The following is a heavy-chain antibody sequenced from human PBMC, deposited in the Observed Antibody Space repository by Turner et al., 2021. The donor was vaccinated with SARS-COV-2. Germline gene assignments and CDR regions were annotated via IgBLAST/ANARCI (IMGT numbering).Heavy chain of an antibody. CDR2: IYYSGST. D-gene: IGHD3-22*01. CDR3: ATPSVSYDSSGYFHFDL. J-gene: IGHJ2*01. V-gene: IGHV4-39*01. Sequence: QLQLQESGPGLVKPSETLSLTCTVSGGSISSSSYSWGWIRPPPGKGLEWIGSIYYSGSTYYNPSLKSRVTISVDTSKNQFSLKLSSVTAADTAVYYCATPSVSYDSSGYFHFDLWGRGTLVTVSS. CDR1: GGSISSSSYS.